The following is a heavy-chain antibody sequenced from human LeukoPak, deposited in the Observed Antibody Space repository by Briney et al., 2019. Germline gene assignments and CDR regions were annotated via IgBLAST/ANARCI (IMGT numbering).Heavy chain of an antibody. V-gene: IGHV3-64*01. CDR1: GFTFSSYA. Sequence: GGXXXXXCAACGFTFSSYAMHWVRQAPGKGVEDVSAISSNGGSTYYAKSVKGRFTISRENSKNTLYLQMNRQRDEDTAVYYCAKDLSRYSYGFGFDYWGQGTLVTVSS. CDR3: AKDLSRYSYGFGFDY. D-gene: IGHD5-18*01. J-gene: IGHJ4*02. CDR2: ISSNGGST.